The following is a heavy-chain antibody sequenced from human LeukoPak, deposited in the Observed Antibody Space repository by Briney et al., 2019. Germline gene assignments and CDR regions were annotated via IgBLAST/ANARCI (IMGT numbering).Heavy chain of an antibody. Sequence: SQTLSLTCPISGDSVSSNSDAWNWIRQSPSRGLEWLGRTYYRSKWYNDYAVSVKSRITINPDTSKNQFSLQLNSVTPEDTAVYYCARDRLFYFGIAAAGMRYGMDVWGQGTTVTVSS. D-gene: IGHD6-13*01. V-gene: IGHV6-1*01. CDR2: TYYRSKWYN. CDR3: ARDRLFYFGIAAAGMRYGMDV. CDR1: GDSVSSNSDA. J-gene: IGHJ6*02.